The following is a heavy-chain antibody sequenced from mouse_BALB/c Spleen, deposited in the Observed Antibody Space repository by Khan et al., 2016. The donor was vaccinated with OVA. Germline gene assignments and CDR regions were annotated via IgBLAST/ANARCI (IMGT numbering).Heavy chain of an antibody. V-gene: IGHV2-3*01. CDR2: IWGDGNT. CDR3: AKETWGSYVGMDY. Sequence: QVQLKESGPGLAAPSQSLSITCTVSGFSLSSNGVSWVRQPPGKGLEWLGVIWGDGNTNYHSTLKSRLNISKDNSKSQVFLKLNSLQTDDTATYYCAKETWGSYVGMDYWGQGSSVTVSS. CDR1: GFSLSSNG. J-gene: IGHJ4*01. D-gene: IGHD1-1*02.